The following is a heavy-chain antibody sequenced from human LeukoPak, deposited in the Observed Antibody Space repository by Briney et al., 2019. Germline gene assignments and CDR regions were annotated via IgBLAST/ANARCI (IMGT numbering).Heavy chain of an antibody. J-gene: IGHJ5*02. Sequence: GGSLRLSCAASGFTFSSYGMHWVRQAPGKGLEWVADIWYDGSNKYYADSVKGRFTISRDNSKNTLYLQMNSLRAEDTAVYYCARDYAHSSSWYYNWFDPWGQGTLVTVSS. V-gene: IGHV3-33*01. CDR1: GFTFSSYG. CDR3: ARDYAHSSSWYYNWFDP. CDR2: IWYDGSNK. D-gene: IGHD6-13*01.